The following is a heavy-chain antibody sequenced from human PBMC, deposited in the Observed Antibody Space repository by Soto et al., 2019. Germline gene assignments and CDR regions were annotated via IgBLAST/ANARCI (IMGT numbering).Heavy chain of an antibody. J-gene: IGHJ6*02. CDR2: IVTISDTT. V-gene: IGHV1-69*01. CDR3: ARSQGSSTSLEIYYYYYYGMDV. D-gene: IGHD2-2*01. Sequence: QVQLVQSGAEVKKPGSSVKVSCKASGGTFSSYAISCVRQAPGQGIEWMGGIVTISDTTNYAQNFQGRVTITADESTSTAYMELSSLRSEDTAVYYCARSQGSSTSLEIYYYYYYGMDVWGQGTTVTVYS. CDR1: GGTFSSYA.